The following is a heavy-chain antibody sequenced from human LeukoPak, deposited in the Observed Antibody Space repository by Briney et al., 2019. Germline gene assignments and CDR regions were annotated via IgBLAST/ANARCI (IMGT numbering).Heavy chain of an antibody. Sequence: GQSLQISCQGSGYSFTSYWIGWVRQMPGKGLEWMGIIYPGDSDTRYSPSFQGQVTISADKSISTAYLQWSSLKASDTAMYYCARLLENWFDPWGQGALVTVSS. V-gene: IGHV5-51*01. CDR3: ARLLENWFDP. CDR2: IYPGDSDT. CDR1: GYSFTSYW. J-gene: IGHJ5*02. D-gene: IGHD3-3*01.